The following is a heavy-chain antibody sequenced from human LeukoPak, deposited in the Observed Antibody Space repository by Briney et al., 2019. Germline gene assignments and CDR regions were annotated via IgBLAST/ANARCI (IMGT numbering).Heavy chain of an antibody. V-gene: IGHV3-48*03. CDR3: ARESLVVAATTGVDY. D-gene: IGHD2-15*01. CDR1: AFTFSSYE. J-gene: IGHJ4*02. Sequence: GGSLRLSCAASAFTFSSYEMNWVRQAPGKGLEWVSYISSSGSTIYYADSVKGRFTISRDNAKNSLYLQMNSLRAEDTAVYYCARESLVVAATTGVDYWGQGTLVTVSS. CDR2: ISSSGSTI.